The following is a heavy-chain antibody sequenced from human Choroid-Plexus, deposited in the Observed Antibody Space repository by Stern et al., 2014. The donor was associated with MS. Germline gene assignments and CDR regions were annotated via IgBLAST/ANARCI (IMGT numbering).Heavy chain of an antibody. J-gene: IGHJ5*02. CDR1: GFTFGSCA. D-gene: IGHD2/OR15-2a*01. V-gene: IGHV3-30*18. CDR3: AKDRQYLTYFFDH. CDR2: VSYDGRNK. Sequence: VQLVQSGGGVVQPGRPLRLSCVASGFTFGSCAMHWVRQAPGKGLEWVAGVSYDGRNKYYADSVKGRFTSSRDNSQNTLYMQMSSLRPEDTAVYYCAKDRQYLTYFFDHWGQGSLVTVSS.